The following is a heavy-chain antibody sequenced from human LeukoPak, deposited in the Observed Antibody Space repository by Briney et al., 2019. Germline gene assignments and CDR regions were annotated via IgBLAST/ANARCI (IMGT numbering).Heavy chain of an antibody. J-gene: IGHJ4*02. CDR2: MSPSGDGA. CDR3: TREWPSTGYFDY. V-gene: IGHV1-46*01. Sequence: ASVKVSCKASGYTFTGYFMHWVRQAPGQGLEWMGVMSPSGDGANYIQKFQGRVTMTRDMSTSTDLMELTSLRPEDTAVYFCTREWPSTGYFDYWGQGTLVTVSS. CDR1: GYTFTGYF. D-gene: IGHD1-1*01.